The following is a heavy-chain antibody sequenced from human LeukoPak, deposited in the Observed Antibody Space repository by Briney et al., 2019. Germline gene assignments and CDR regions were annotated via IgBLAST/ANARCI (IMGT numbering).Heavy chain of an antibody. CDR3: TKTTTGYSSGQYPGWPADH. D-gene: IGHD3-22*01. CDR1: GFTFSSFA. V-gene: IGHV3-23*01. CDR2: IFGSGGSA. J-gene: IGHJ4*02. Sequence: GGSLRLSCVASGFTFSSFAMHWVRQAPRKGLEWVAGIFGSGGSAHYADSVKGRFTISRDSSKNTVYLQMDSLRGEDTALYYCTKTTTGYSSGQYPGWPADHWGQGALVTVSS.